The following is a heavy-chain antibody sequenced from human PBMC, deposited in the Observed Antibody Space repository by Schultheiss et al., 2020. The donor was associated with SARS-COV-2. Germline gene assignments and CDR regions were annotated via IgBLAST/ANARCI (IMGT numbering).Heavy chain of an antibody. CDR2: IKGDGSSS. CDR1: GFTFSTYG. CDR3: ARDGVIAAAEDY. D-gene: IGHD6-13*01. Sequence: GESLKISCAASGFTFSTYGMHWVRQAPGKGLEWVARIKGDGSSSVYADSVKGRFTISRDNAKNSLYLQMNSLRAEDTAVYYCARDGVIAAAEDYWGQGTLVTVSS. J-gene: IGHJ4*02. V-gene: IGHV3-74*01.